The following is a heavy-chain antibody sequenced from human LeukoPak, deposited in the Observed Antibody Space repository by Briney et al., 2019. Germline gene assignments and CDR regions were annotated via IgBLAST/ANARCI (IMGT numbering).Heavy chain of an antibody. CDR1: GFTFNNYA. Sequence: GGSLRLSCAASGFTFNNYALSWVRQAPGKGLEWVSAISGNGGDTYYADSVKGRFTVSRDISKNTLYLQMNSLRAEDTAVYYCIRGWFDPWGQGTLVTVSS. V-gene: IGHV3-23*01. CDR2: ISGNGGDT. J-gene: IGHJ5*02. CDR3: IRGWFDP.